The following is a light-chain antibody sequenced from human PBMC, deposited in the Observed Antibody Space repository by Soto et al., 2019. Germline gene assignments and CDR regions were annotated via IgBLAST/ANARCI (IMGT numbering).Light chain of an antibody. CDR3: QQLHTYPHT. CDR2: WTS. CDR1: QSVLYTSNNKNY. Sequence: DIVLTQSPDSLAVSLGERATINCKSSQSVLYTSNNKNYLAWYQQKPGQPPKLLIYWTSTREFGVPDRFSGSGSGTDFTLTISSLQAEDVAVYYCQQLHTYPHTFGQGTRLEIK. V-gene: IGKV4-1*01. J-gene: IGKJ5*01.